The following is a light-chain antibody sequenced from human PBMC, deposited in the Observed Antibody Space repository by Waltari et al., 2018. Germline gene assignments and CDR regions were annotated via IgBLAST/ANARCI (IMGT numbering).Light chain of an antibody. CDR2: ENN. CDR3: QSYDTSDVV. V-gene: IGLV6-57*02. J-gene: IGLJ2*01. CDR1: SGSIASHY. Sequence: NFVLTQPHSVSESPGKTVTISCTGSSGSIASHYVQWYQQRPGSAPTTVIYENNQRPSGVPGRFSGSIDSSSNSASLTISGLKTEDEADYYCQSYDTSDVVFGGGTKLTVL.